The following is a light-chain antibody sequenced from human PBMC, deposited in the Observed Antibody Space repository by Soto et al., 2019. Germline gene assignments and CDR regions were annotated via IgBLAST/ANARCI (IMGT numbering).Light chain of an antibody. V-gene: IGKV1-27*01. J-gene: IGKJ3*01. CDR2: AAS. CDR3: QKYNSALIFT. CDR1: QGISNY. Sequence: DIQMTQSPSSLSASIGDRVTITCRASQGISNYLAWYQQKPGKVPKLLIYAASTLQSGVPSRFSGSGSGKDFTLTISSLQPEDVATYYCQKYNSALIFTFGPGTKVDIK.